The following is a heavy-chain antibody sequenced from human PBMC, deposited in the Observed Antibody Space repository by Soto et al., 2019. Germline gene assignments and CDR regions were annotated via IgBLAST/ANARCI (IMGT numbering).Heavy chain of an antibody. D-gene: IGHD3-3*02. CDR2: IYYSGDT. CDR3: ARHLLVSIGDPWYFDL. J-gene: IGHJ2*01. Sequence: QVQLQESGPGLVKPSETLSLTCTVSGGSISGYYWSWIRQPPGKGLEWVAYIYYSGDTNSTPSLKSRVTMSVDTSKNQFSLNLSSVTAADTAVYYCARHLLVSIGDPWYFDLWGRGTLVTVSS. CDR1: GGSISGYY. V-gene: IGHV4-59*08.